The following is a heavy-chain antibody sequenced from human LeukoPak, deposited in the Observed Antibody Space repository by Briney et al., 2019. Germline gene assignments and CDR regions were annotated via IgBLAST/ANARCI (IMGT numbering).Heavy chain of an antibody. J-gene: IGHJ4*02. CDR2: IIPIFGTA. D-gene: IGHD3-22*01. CDR1: GGTFSSYA. Sequence: ASVKVSCKASGGTFSSYAISWVRQAPGQGLEWMGGIIPIFGTANYAQKFQGRVTITADESTSTAYMELSSLRSEDTAVYYCARSPAYYYDSSGVYYFDYWGQGTLVTVSS. CDR3: ARSPAYYYDSSGVYYFDY. V-gene: IGHV1-69*01.